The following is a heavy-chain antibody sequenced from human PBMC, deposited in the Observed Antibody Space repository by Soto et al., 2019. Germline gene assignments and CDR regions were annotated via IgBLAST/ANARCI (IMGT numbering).Heavy chain of an antibody. CDR3: ARDRQTVGFDY. V-gene: IGHV3-30-3*01. J-gene: IGHJ4*02. CDR2: ISYDGSNK. Sequence: GGSLRLSCAASGFTFSSYAMHWVRQAPGKGLEWVAVISYDGSNKYYADSVKGRFTISRDNSKNTLYLQMNSLRAEDTAVYYCARDRQTVGFDYWGQGTLVTVSS. D-gene: IGHD4-4*01. CDR1: GFTFSSYA.